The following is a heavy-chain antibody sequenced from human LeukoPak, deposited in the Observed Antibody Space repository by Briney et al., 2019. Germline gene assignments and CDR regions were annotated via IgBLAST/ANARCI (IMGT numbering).Heavy chain of an antibody. D-gene: IGHD1-26*01. CDR1: GFTFSRYW. Sequence: GGSLRLSCRASGFTFSRYWLSWVRQAPGKGLEWLGNIKDDGSEKNYVDFVKGRFTFSRDNAKNSLYLQMNSLRDEDTAVYYCAREIVGATVNFDCWGQGTLVTV. J-gene: IGHJ4*02. V-gene: IGHV3-7*01. CDR2: IKDDGSEK. CDR3: AREIVGATVNFDC.